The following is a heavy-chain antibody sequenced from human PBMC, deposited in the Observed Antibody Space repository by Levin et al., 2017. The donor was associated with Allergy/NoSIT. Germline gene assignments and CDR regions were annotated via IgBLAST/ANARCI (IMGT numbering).Heavy chain of an antibody. CDR1: GGSISSYY. CDR3: ASSGVPTIFGATYYYYGMDV. CDR2: IYYSGST. J-gene: IGHJ6*02. D-gene: IGHD3-3*01. Sequence: SETLSLTCTVSGGSISSYYWSWIRQPPGKGLEWIGYIYYSGSTNYNPSLKSRVTISVDTSKNQFSLKLSSVTAADTAVYYCASSGVPTIFGATYYYYGMDVWGQGTTVTVSS. V-gene: IGHV4-59*01.